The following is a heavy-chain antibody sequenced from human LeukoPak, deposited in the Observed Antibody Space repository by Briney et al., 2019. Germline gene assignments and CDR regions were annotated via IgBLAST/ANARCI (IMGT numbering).Heavy chain of an antibody. V-gene: IGHV4-59*12. D-gene: IGHD3-3*01. CDR1: GGSISSYY. J-gene: IGHJ3*02. CDR3: AREKRVRLPFTIFGVVTDAFDI. Sequence: NPSETLSLTCTVSGGSISSYYWSWIRQPPGKGLEWIGYIYYSGSTNYNPSLKSRVTISVDTSKNQFSLKLSSVTAADTAVYYCAREKRVRLPFTIFGVVTDAFDIWGQGTMVTVSS. CDR2: IYYSGST.